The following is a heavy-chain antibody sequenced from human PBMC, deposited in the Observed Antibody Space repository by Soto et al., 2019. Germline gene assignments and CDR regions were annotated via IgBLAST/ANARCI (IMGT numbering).Heavy chain of an antibody. J-gene: IGHJ4*02. V-gene: IGHV3-23*01. CDR3: AKEMTGSLADY. CDR1: GFSFNTYA. CDR2: VSPSGDRT. Sequence: EVQLLDSGGGLVQPGGSLRLSCVGSGFSFNTYAMSWVRQAPGKGLEWVSAVSPSGDRTWYADSVRGRFTISRDNSRNTLYLQMGGLRAEDTAVYYCAKEMTGSLADYWGQGTLVTVSS.